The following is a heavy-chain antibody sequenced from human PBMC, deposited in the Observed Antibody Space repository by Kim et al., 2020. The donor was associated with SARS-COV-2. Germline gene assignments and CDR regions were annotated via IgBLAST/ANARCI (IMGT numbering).Heavy chain of an antibody. CDR1: GGSISSSSYY. D-gene: IGHD2-2*01. Sequence: SETLSLTCTVSGGSISSSSYYWGWIRQPPGKGLEWIGSIYYSGSTYYNPSLKSRVTISVDTSKNQFSLKLSSVTAADTAVYYCAREGYCSSTSCYAGGLGFDPWGQGTLVTVSS. V-gene: IGHV4-39*07. J-gene: IGHJ5*02. CDR3: AREGYCSSTSCYAGGLGFDP. CDR2: IYYSGST.